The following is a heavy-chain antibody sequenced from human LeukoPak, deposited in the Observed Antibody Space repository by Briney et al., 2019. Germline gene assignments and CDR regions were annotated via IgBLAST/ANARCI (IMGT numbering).Heavy chain of an antibody. J-gene: IGHJ4*02. CDR3: ANVGVAVAKWANFDY. Sequence: EGSLRLSCAASGFTFSSYWMHWVRQAPGKGLVWVSRINSDGSSTSYADSVKGRFTISRDNSKNTLYLQMNSLRAEDTAVYYCANVGVAVAKWANFDYWGQGTLVTVSS. CDR1: GFTFSSYW. CDR2: INSDGSST. V-gene: IGHV3-74*01. D-gene: IGHD6-19*01.